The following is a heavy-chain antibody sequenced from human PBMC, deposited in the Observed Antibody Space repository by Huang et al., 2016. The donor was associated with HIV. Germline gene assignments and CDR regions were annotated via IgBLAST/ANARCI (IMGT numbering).Heavy chain of an antibody. CDR2: VNPSGGGA. J-gene: IGHJ5*01. Sequence: QVQLVQSGAEVKKPGASVTISCKASGFRILLYYIHWVRQAPGQGLEWMGIVNPSGGGADYAQKFKGRVTMTRDTSTRTLYMELSSLRSEDTAVYYCAREGITPSGTEVSGFDFWGQGTPVSVSS. V-gene: IGHV1-46*03. D-gene: IGHD6-13*01. CDR1: GFRILLYY. CDR3: AREGITPSGTEVSGFDF.